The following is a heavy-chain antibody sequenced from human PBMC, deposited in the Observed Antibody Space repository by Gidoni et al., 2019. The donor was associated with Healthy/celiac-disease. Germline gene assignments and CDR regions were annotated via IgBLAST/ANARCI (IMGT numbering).Heavy chain of an antibody. D-gene: IGHD2-2*02. V-gene: IGHV3-33*08. CDR3: ARGGYCSSTSCYIFLAVYGPPHYGMDV. CDR2: IWYDGSNK. J-gene: IGHJ6*02. Sequence: QVQLVESGGGVVQPGRSLRLSCAASGFTFSSYGMHWVRQAPGKGLEWVAVIWYDGSNKYYADSVKGRFTISRDNSKNTLYLQMNSLRAEDTAVYYCARGGYCSSTSCYIFLAVYGPPHYGMDVWGQGTTVTVSS. CDR1: GFTFSSYG.